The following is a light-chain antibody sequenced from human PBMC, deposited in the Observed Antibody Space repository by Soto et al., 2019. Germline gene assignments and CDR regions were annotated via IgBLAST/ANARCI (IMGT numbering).Light chain of an antibody. CDR1: QTVTRSY. CDR3: QQYGSSPPIT. CDR2: GIS. V-gene: IGKV3-20*01. Sequence: EIVLTQSPGTLSLSPGERATVSCMAIQTVTRSYLAWYQHKPGQAPRLLISGISRRAPGIPDRFSARGSGTDFTLTISRLEPEDLAVYYCQQYGSSPPITFGQGTRLEI. J-gene: IGKJ5*01.